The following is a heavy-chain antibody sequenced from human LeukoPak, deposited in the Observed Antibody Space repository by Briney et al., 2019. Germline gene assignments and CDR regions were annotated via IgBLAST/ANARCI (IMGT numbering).Heavy chain of an antibody. CDR1: GYTFTSYD. V-gene: IGHV1-8*01. D-gene: IGHD2-2*01. CDR2: INPNSGNT. J-gene: IGHJ6*02. CDR3: AGDGYCSSTSCRSLYYYYGMDV. Sequence: GASVKVSCKASGYTFTSYDINWVRQATGQGLEWMGWINPNSGNTGYAQKFQGRVTMTRNTSISTAYMELSSLRSEDTAVYYCAGDGYCSSTSCRSLYYYYGMDVWGQGTTVTVSS.